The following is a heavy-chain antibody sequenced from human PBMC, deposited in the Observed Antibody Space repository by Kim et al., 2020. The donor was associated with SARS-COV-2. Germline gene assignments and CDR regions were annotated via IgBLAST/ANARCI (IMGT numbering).Heavy chain of an antibody. J-gene: IGHJ4*02. D-gene: IGHD3-3*01. Sequence: GGSLRLSCEASGFTFSTYGMHWVRQAPGKGLEWVAGISYDGSNKYSADSVKGRFTISRDNSKNTVYVQMDSLRAEDTAVYYCAKYDDGFEYWGQGTLATV. V-gene: IGHV3-30*18. CDR3: AKYDDGFEY. CDR2: ISYDGSNK. CDR1: GFTFSTYG.